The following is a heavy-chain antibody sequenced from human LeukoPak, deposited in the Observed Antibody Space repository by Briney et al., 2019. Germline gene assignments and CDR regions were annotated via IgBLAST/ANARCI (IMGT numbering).Heavy chain of an antibody. Sequence: GGSLRLSCAASGFTFSSYAMSWVRQAPGKGLEWVSAISGSGGSTYYADSVKGRFTISRDNSKNTLYLQMNSLRAEDTAVYYCAEDRIVVGVFDYWGQGTLVTVSS. V-gene: IGHV3-23*01. CDR1: GFTFSSYA. D-gene: IGHD2-15*01. CDR2: ISGSGGST. CDR3: AEDRIVVGVFDY. J-gene: IGHJ4*02.